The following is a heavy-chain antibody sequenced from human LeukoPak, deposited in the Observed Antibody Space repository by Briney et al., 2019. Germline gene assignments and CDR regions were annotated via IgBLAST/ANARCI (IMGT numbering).Heavy chain of an antibody. CDR1: GYTFTGHH. D-gene: IGHD3-10*01. Sequence: ASVKISCKASGYTFTGHHLHWVRQAPGQGLEWMGWISAYNGNTNYAQKLQGRVTMTTDTSTSTAYMELRSLRSDDTAVYYCARGLGYYGRLFDYWGQGTLVTVSS. J-gene: IGHJ4*02. V-gene: IGHV1-18*04. CDR3: ARGLGYYGRLFDY. CDR2: ISAYNGNT.